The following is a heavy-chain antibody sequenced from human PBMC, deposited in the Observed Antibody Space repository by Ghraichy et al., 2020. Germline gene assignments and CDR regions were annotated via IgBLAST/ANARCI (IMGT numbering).Heavy chain of an antibody. J-gene: IGHJ4*02. CDR2: IYYSGST. CDR1: GGSISSSSYY. CDR3: ARHNRVGAGYYDSSGYDDYYFDY. V-gene: IGHV4-39*01. D-gene: IGHD3-22*01. Sequence: SETLSLTCTVSGGSISSSSYYWGWIRQPPGKGLEWIGSIYYSGSTYYNPSLKSRVTISVDTSKNQFSLKLSSVTAADTAVYYCARHNRVGAGYYDSSGYDDYYFDYWGQGTLVTVSS.